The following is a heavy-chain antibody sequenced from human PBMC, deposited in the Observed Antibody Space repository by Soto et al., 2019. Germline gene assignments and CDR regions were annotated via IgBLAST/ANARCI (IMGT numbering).Heavy chain of an antibody. CDR1: GFTFSDYY. CDR2: SSNSGTFA. J-gene: IGHJ4*02. CDR3: ARSGDNFNVLDY. Sequence: GGSLRLSCAASGFTFSDYYMSWVRQAPCRGLEWISYSSNSGTFARYATFVKGRFSISRGNANNSLYLEMNSLRVEDTAVYYCARSGDNFNVLDYWGQGTPVTVSS. D-gene: IGHD1-1*01. V-gene: IGHV3-11*06.